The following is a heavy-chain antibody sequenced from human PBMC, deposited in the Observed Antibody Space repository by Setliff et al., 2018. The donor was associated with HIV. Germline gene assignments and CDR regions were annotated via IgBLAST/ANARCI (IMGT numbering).Heavy chain of an antibody. Sequence: ASVKVSCKASGYTFTSYPMHWVRQAPGQGLEWMGVINTSGVSAGYAEKFRGRVAMTRDTSTNTVYMDLRNLRSEDTAVYYCARNQGDASGWYAGDYWGHGTLVTVSS. V-gene: IGHV1-46*01. CDR2: INTSGVSA. D-gene: IGHD6-19*01. CDR1: GYTFTSYP. CDR3: ARNQGDASGWYAGDY. J-gene: IGHJ4*01.